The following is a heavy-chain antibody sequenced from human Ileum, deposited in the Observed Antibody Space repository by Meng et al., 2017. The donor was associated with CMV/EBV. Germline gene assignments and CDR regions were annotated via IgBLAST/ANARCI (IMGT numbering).Heavy chain of an antibody. J-gene: IGHJ4*02. V-gene: IGHV4-59*01. CDR1: GGSISFYY. D-gene: IGHD1-1*01. Sequence: SDTLSLTFTVSGGSISFYYWSWMRQSPGRGLEWIGYVHYSGRTNYSPSLKSRATISVDLSKNQFSLRLSSVSAADTAVYYCAKVDDWNALQYWGQGTVVTVSS. CDR2: VHYSGRT. CDR3: AKVDDWNALQY.